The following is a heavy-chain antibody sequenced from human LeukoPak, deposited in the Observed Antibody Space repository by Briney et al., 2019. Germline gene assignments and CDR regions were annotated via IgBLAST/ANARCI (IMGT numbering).Heavy chain of an antibody. CDR2: ISGSGGST. V-gene: IGHV3-23*01. CDR1: GFTSSRHA. Sequence: PGASLRLSCAASGFTSSRHAMTWVRQAPGKGLEWVSAISGSGGSTYHADSVKGRFTISRDNSKNTLYLQIISLRAEDTAVYYCAKSPRYCSSTSCPLDYWGLGTLVTVSS. J-gene: IGHJ4*02. D-gene: IGHD2-2*01. CDR3: AKSPRYCSSTSCPLDY.